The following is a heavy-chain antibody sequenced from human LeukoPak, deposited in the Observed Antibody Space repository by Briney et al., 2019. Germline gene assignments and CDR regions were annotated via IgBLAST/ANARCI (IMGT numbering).Heavy chain of an antibody. Sequence: SETLSLTCTVSGGSISSYYWSWIRQPAGKGLEWIGRIYTSGSTNYNPSLKSRVTMSVDTSKNQFSLKLSPVTAADTAVYYCARALGVVVPGGGSNWFDPWGQGTLVTVSS. CDR3: ARALGVVVPGGGSNWFDP. CDR2: IYTSGST. J-gene: IGHJ5*02. V-gene: IGHV4-4*07. CDR1: GGSISSYY. D-gene: IGHD2-2*01.